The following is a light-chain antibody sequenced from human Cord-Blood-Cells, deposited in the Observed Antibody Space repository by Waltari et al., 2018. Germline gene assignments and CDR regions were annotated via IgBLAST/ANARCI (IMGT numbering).Light chain of an antibody. CDR3: QQSYSTPIT. J-gene: IGKJ5*01. V-gene: IGKV1-39*01. CDR1: QSIRSY. CDR2: AAS. Sequence: DIQMTQSPSPLSASVGDRVTITCLASQSIRSYLNWYQQKPGKAPKLLIYAASNLQSGVPSRFSGSGSGTDFTLTISSLQPEDFATYYCQQSYSTPITFGQGTRLEIK.